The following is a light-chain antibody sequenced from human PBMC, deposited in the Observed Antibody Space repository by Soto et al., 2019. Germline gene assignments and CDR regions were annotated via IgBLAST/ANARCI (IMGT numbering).Light chain of an antibody. V-gene: IGLV1-44*01. CDR3: AAWDDTLNGLYV. J-gene: IGLJ1*01. CDR1: SSNIGSNT. Sequence: LTQPPSASGTPGQRVTISCSGSSSNIGSNTVSWYQHLPRTAPKLFIYSNNQRPSGVPDRFSGSKSGTSASLAISGLQSEDEADYYCAAWDDTLNGLYVFGTGTKVTVL. CDR2: SNN.